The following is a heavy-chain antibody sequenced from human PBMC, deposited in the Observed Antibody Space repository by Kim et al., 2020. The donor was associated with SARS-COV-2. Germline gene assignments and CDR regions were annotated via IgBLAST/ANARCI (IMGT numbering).Heavy chain of an antibody. Sequence: SLKSRVTISVDTSKNQFSLKLSSVTAADTAVYYCARDHYGDYGLVSWFDPWGQGTLVTVSS. V-gene: IGHV4-59*01. J-gene: IGHJ5*02. CDR3: ARDHYGDYGLVSWFDP. D-gene: IGHD4-17*01.